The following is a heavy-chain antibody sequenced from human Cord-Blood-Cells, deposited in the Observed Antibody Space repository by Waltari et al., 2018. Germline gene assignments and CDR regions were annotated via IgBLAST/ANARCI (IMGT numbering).Heavy chain of an antibody. CDR2: IKSKTDGGTT. V-gene: IGHV3-15*01. J-gene: IGHJ3*02. CDR3: TTDHSRAVDI. D-gene: IGHD1-26*01. Sequence: EVQLVESGGCLVNRGGSRRLSCAVSGFNFSHAWMSWVCQALGKGLEWVVRIKSKTDGGTTDYATPVKGKFTISRDDSKNTQYLKMNSLKTEHTAVYYCTTDHSRAVDIWGQGTMVTVSS. CDR1: GFNFSHAW.